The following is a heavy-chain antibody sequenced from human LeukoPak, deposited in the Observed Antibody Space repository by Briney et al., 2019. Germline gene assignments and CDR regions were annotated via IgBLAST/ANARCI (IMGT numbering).Heavy chain of an antibody. Sequence: GGSLRLSCAASGFTFSSYGMHWVRQAPGKGLEWVAVIWYDGSNKYYADSVKGRFTISRDNSKNTLYLQMNSLRAEDTAVYYCAASGSYFFGAFDIWGQGTMVTVSS. D-gene: IGHD1-26*01. CDR1: GFTFSSYG. CDR2: IWYDGSNK. V-gene: IGHV3-33*01. J-gene: IGHJ3*02. CDR3: AASGSYFFGAFDI.